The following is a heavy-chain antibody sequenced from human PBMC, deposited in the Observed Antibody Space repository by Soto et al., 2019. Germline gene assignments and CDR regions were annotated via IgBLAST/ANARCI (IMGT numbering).Heavy chain of an antibody. CDR1: GFPFSDNG. CDR2: INSDGTST. V-gene: IGHV3-74*01. CDR3: ARGLRYCTGGTCP. Sequence: PGGSLRLSCAASGFPFSDNGMYWVRQVPGKGLVWVSYINSDGTSTSYADSVKGRFTISRDNAKNTLYLQMTSLGAEDTAVYYCARGLRYCTGGTCPWGQGTLVTVSS. D-gene: IGHD2-8*02. J-gene: IGHJ5*02.